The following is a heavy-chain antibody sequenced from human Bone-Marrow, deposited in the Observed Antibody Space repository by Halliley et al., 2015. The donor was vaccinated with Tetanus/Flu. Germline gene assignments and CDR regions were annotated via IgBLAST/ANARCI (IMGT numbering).Heavy chain of an antibody. CDR2: ISPYNGNT. J-gene: IGHJ4*02. D-gene: IGHD3-22*01. Sequence: QLVQSGAEVKKPGASVKVSCRTSRDSFTNHGFSWVRQAPGQGLEWMGWISPYNGNTNYAQKFQGRVTMTTDTSTSTAYMELRNLRSNYTAVYYCARAAYYYDSSIYLDYWGQVTLVSVSS. CDR3: ARAAYYYDSSIYLDY. V-gene: IGHV1-18*01. CDR1: RDSFTNHG.